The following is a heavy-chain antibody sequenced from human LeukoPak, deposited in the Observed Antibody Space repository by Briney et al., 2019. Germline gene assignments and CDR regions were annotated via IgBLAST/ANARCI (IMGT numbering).Heavy chain of an antibody. J-gene: IGHJ4*02. V-gene: IGHV3-74*01. Sequence: GGSLRLSCVASGFTFSNHWVHWVRQNPGKGLVWVSRIKGDGSSISHADSVTGRFTISRDNAKNTLYLQMNNLRAEDTGVYYCVRDGVGAPPFDYWGEGILVTVSS. CDR3: VRDGVGAPPFDY. CDR2: IKGDGSSI. D-gene: IGHD1-26*01. CDR1: GFTFSNHW.